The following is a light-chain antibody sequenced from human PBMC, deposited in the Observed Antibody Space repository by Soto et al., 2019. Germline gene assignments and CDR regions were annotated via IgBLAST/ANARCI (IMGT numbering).Light chain of an antibody. Sequence: EIVLTQSPATLSLSPVERATLSCRASQSVSSYLAWYQQKPGQAPRLLIYDASNRATDIPDRFSGSGSGTEFTLTISSLQPEDFATYYCQQHGQWPITFGQGTRREIK. CDR3: QQHGQWPIT. V-gene: IGKV3-11*01. CDR2: DAS. J-gene: IGKJ5*01. CDR1: QSVSSY.